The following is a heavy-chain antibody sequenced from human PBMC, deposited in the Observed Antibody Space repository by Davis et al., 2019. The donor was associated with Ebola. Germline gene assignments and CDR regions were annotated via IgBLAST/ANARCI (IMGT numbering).Heavy chain of an antibody. V-gene: IGHV4-34*01. CDR2: INHSGST. J-gene: IGHJ4*02. CDR3: ARGNGDYLRLDS. Sequence: SETLSLPCAVYGGSFRGYYWSWIRQPPGKGLEWIGEINHSGSTNYNPSLKSRVTISVDTSMTRFSLRLNSVTAADTAVYYCARGNGDYLRLDSCGQGTLVTVSS. CDR1: GGSFRGYY. D-gene: IGHD4-17*01.